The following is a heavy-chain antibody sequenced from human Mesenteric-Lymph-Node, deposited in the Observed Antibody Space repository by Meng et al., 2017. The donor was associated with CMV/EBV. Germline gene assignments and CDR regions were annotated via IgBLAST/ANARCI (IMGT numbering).Heavy chain of an antibody. Sequence: SGPTLVKPTQTLTLTCTLSGFSLSTNAVAVGWLRQPPGKALEWLAVIYWNDGKRYRPSLKSRLTITKDTSKNQVVLTMTNMDPVDTATYYCAHCPGIYESSSWYYFDYWGQGTLVTVSS. J-gene: IGHJ4*02. CDR2: IYWNDGK. D-gene: IGHD6-13*01. CDR1: GFSLSTNAVA. V-gene: IGHV2-5*01. CDR3: AHCPGIYESSSWYYFDY.